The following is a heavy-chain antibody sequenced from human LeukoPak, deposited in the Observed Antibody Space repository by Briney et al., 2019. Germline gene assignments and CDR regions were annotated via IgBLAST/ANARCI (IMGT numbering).Heavy chain of an antibody. CDR3: AKDLGGSYYGYFDY. CDR1: GFTFSSYA. J-gene: IGHJ4*02. V-gene: IGHV3-23*01. D-gene: IGHD1-26*01. CDR2: IGRYGGDI. Sequence: GGSLRLSCAASGFTFSSYAMTWVRQAPGKGLEWVSVIGRYGGDIHYADSVEGRFTISRDNSKNTLYLQMNSLRAEDTAVYYCAKDLGGSYYGYFDYWGQGTLVTVSS.